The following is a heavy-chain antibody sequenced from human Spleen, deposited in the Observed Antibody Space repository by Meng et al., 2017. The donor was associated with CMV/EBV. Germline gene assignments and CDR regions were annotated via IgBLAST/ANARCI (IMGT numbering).Heavy chain of an antibody. D-gene: IGHD1-1*01. J-gene: IGHJ5*02. CDR3: ARVKATTGSSTVWFDP. Sequence: GSIRSSSYSWGWIRQSPGKGLEWIGSIYSSGSAYSNPSLKSRVTISVDTSKNQFSLKLSSVTAADTSVYYCARVKATTGSSTVWFDPWGQGTLVTVSS. V-gene: IGHV4-39*01. CDR2: IYSSGSA. CDR1: GSIRSSSYS.